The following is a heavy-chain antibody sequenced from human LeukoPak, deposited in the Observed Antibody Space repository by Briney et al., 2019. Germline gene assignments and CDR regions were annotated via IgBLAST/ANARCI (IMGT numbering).Heavy chain of an antibody. CDR1: GGSISSTSYY. V-gene: IGHV4-39*01. Sequence: PSETLSLTCTVSGGSISSTSYYWGWIRQPPGKGLGWIGSIYYSGNTYYNPSLKSRVTISVDTSKNQFSLKLNSVTAADTAVYYCARRTRTGTTDYWGQGTLVTVSS. J-gene: IGHJ4*02. CDR2: IYYSGNT. CDR3: ARRTRTGTTDY. D-gene: IGHD1-1*01.